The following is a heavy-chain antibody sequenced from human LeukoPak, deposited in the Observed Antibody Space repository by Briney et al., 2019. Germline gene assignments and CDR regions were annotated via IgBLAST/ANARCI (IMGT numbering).Heavy chain of an antibody. Sequence: SGGSLRLSCAASGFTFSTFWMTWVRQAPGKGLEWVANIRQDGSEKYYVDSVEGRFTISRDNAKKSLVLQMNSLRAEDTAVYYCARDPPNAWGQGTLVTVSS. CDR1: GFTFSTFW. CDR3: ARDPPNA. V-gene: IGHV3-7*04. CDR2: IRQDGSEK. D-gene: IGHD2-8*01. J-gene: IGHJ5*02.